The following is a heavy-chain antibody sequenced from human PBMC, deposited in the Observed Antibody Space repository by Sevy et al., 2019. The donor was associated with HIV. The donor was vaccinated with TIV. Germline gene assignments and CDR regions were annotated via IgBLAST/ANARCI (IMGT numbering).Heavy chain of an antibody. J-gene: IGHJ6*02. D-gene: IGHD6-13*01. Sequence: GGSLRLSCAASGFTFSSYGMHWVRQAPGKGLEWVAVIWYDGSSKYYADSVKGRFTVSRDNSKNTLYLQMNSLRAEDTAVYYCAKKYSSSWYWYYGMDVWGQGTTVTVSS. CDR3: AKKYSSSWYWYYGMDV. CDR1: GFTFSSYG. V-gene: IGHV3-33*06. CDR2: IWYDGSSK.